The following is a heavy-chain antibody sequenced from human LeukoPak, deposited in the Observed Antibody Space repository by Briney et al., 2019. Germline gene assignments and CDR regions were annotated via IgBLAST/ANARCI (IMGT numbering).Heavy chain of an antibody. J-gene: IGHJ5*02. V-gene: IGHV3-21*01. CDR1: GLSFSSSA. CDR2: ISSSSSYI. Sequence: GGSLRLSCEASGLSFSSSAMNWVRQAPGKGLEWVSSISSSSSYIYYADSVKGRFTISRDNAKNSLYLQMNSLRAEDTAVYYCARDPSKLWLGEVPRFDPWGRGTLVTVSS. CDR3: ARDPSKLWLGEVPRFDP. D-gene: IGHD3-10*01.